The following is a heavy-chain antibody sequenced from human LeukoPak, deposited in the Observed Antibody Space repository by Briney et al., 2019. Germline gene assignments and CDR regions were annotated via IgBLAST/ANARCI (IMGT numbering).Heavy chain of an antibody. V-gene: IGHV3-74*01. J-gene: IGHJ4*02. Sequence: PGGSLRLSCAASGFTSGTYWMHWVSPAPGGGLVWVSRIITEGSYTTYADSVKGRFTISTDNAKNTLYLQMDSLRAEDTAIYYCAREKDGDYAGWSFAYWGLGALVTVSS. CDR2: IITEGSYT. D-gene: IGHD4-17*01. CDR3: AREKDGDYAGWSFAY. CDR1: GFTSGTYW.